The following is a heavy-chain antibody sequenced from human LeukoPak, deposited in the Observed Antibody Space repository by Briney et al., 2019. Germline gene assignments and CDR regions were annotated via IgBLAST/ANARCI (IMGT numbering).Heavy chain of an antibody. CDR3: ARRMEVQYFDWGSDN. V-gene: IGHV1-69*06. Sequence: ASVKVSCRASGGTFSSYAISWVRQAPGQGLEWMGGIIPIFGTANYAQKFQGRVTITADKSTSTAYMELSSLRSEDTAVYYCARRMEVQYFDWGSDNWGQGTLVTVSS. CDR2: IIPIFGTA. CDR1: GGTFSSYA. J-gene: IGHJ4*02. D-gene: IGHD3-9*01.